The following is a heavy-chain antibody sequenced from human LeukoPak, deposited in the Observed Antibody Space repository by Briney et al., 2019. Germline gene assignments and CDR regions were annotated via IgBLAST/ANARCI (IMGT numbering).Heavy chain of an antibody. J-gene: IGHJ4*02. CDR2: INQDASAK. V-gene: IGHV3-7*01. Sequence: PGGSLRLSCAVSGFTLSTYWMSWVRQAPGKGLEWVANINQDASAKYYVDSVKGRFTTSRANAKNSLYLQTNSLRAEDTGVYYCATSSAAPANMWGQGTLVTVSS. D-gene: IGHD2-2*01. CDR3: ATSSAAPANM. CDR1: GFTLSTYW.